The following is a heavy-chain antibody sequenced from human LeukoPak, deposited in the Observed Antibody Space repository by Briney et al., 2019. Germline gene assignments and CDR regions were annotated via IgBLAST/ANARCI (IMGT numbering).Heavy chain of an antibody. J-gene: IGHJ4*02. Sequence: SQTLSLTCTVSGGSISSGGYYWSWIRQHPGKGLEWIGYIYYSGSTYYNPSLKSRVTISVDTSKNQFSLKLSSVTAADTAVYYCAASGYYDSSGYSYYFDYWGQGTLVTVSS. CDR2: IYYSGST. CDR1: GGSISSGGYY. CDR3: AASGYYDSSGYSYYFDY. D-gene: IGHD3-22*01. V-gene: IGHV4-31*03.